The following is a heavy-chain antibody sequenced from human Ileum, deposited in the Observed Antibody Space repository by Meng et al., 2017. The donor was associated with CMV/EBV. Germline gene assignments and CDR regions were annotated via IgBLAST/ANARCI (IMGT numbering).Heavy chain of an antibody. Sequence: GESLKISCATSGFTFSTSWMHWVRRVPGKGLEWVANIKQDGSEKYYVDSVKGRFTISRDNAKNSLYLQMNSLRAEDTAVYYCARDSYYDFWSGYYTRPNWFDPWGQGTLVTVSS. CDR1: GFTFSTSW. D-gene: IGHD3-3*01. V-gene: IGHV3-7*01. CDR2: IKQDGSEK. CDR3: ARDSYYDFWSGYYTRPNWFDP. J-gene: IGHJ5*02.